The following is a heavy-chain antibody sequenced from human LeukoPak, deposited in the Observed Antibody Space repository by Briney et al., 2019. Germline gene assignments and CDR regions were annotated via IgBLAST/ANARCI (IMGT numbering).Heavy chain of an antibody. CDR3: ARSLSPYGSGWNDAFAI. CDR1: GYTFTEYY. Sequence: GASVKVSCKASGYTFTEYYMHWVRQAPGQGLEWMGWINPNSGDTNYAQRFQGRVTMTRDTSISTAYVEVSSLRSDDTAVFYCARSLSPYGSGWNDAFAIWGQGTIVTVSS. J-gene: IGHJ3*02. D-gene: IGHD6-19*01. CDR2: INPNSGDT. V-gene: IGHV1-2*02.